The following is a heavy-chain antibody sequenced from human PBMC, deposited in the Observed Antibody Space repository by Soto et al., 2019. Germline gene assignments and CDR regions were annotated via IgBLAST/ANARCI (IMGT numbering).Heavy chain of an antibody. CDR2: IRSKANNYAT. CDR3: TRLGIAVAGTDY. V-gene: IGHV3-73*01. Sequence: GESLKISCAASGFTFSGSAMHWVRQASGKGLEWVGRIRSKANNYATVYAASVEGRFTISRDDSKNTAYLQMNSLKTDDTAIYYCTRLGIAVAGTDYWGQGTLVTVSS. J-gene: IGHJ4*02. D-gene: IGHD6-19*01. CDR1: GFTFSGSA.